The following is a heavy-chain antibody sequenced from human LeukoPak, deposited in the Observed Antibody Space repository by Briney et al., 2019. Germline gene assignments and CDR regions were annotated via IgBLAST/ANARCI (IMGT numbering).Heavy chain of an antibody. V-gene: IGHV4-61*02. Sequence: SETLSLTCTVSGGSISSGNYYWSWIRQPAGKGLEWIGRIYTSGSTNYNPSLKSRVTISVDTSKNQFSLKLSSVTAADTAVYYCARGTWRYSSGWYFHYYYYMDVWGKGTTVTISS. CDR1: GGSISSGNYY. CDR3: ARGTWRYSSGWYFHYYYYMDV. J-gene: IGHJ6*03. D-gene: IGHD6-19*01. CDR2: IYTSGST.